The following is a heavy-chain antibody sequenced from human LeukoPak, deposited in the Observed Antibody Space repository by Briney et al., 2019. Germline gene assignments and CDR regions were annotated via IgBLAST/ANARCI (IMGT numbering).Heavy chain of an antibody. CDR2: IYYSGNT. D-gene: IGHD2-2*01. V-gene: IGHV4-39*07. CDR3: ARTYRNIVVIPAAIVQTVIYWYFDL. J-gene: IGHJ2*01. Sequence: SETLSLTCTVSGGSINSTSNYWGWIRQPPGEGLEWIGSIYYSGNTYHNSSLKSRLTISVDTSKIQFSLKLSSVTAADTAVYYCARTYRNIVVIPAAIVQTVIYWYFDLWGRGTLVTVSS. CDR1: GGSINSTSNY.